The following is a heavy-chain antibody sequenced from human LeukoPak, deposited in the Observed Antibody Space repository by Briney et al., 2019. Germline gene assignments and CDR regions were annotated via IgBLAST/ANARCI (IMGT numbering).Heavy chain of an antibody. Sequence: AISXVRQAPGQGLEWTGGIIPIFGTANYAQKFQGRVTITADESTSTAYMELSSLRSEDTAVYYCGGAGTWGQGTLVTVSS. J-gene: IGHJ4*02. CDR3: GGAGT. CDR2: IIPIFGTA. V-gene: IGHV1-69*01. D-gene: IGHD6-13*01. CDR1: A.